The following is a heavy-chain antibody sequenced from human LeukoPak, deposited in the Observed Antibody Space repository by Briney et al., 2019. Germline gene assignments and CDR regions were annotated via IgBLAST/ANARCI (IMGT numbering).Heavy chain of an antibody. Sequence: SETLSLTCTVSGDSIYSSYWTWIRQPAGKGLEWIGRVYTSGNTKYNPSLKSRVTISVDKSKNQFSLMVNSVTAADTAVYYCARDQTATGYFDYWGQGALVTVSS. CDR3: ARDQTATGYFDY. CDR1: GDSIYSSY. V-gene: IGHV4-4*07. J-gene: IGHJ4*02. CDR2: VYTSGNT. D-gene: IGHD2-21*02.